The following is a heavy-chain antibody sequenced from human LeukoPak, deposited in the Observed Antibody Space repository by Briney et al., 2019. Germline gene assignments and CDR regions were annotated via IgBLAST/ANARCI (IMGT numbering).Heavy chain of an antibody. V-gene: IGHV4-34*01. CDR1: GGSFSGYY. CDR2: INHSGST. D-gene: IGHD2-15*01. Sequence: PSETLSLTCAVYGGSFSGYYWSWIRQPPGKGLEWIGEINHSGSTNYNPSLKSRVTISVDTSKNQFSLKLSSVTAADTALYYCARGYCSGGSCYYGEAFDIWGQGTMVTVS. CDR3: ARGYCSGGSCYYGEAFDI. J-gene: IGHJ3*02.